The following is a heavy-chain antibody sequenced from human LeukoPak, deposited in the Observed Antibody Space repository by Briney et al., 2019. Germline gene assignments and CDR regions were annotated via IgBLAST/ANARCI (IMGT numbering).Heavy chain of an antibody. Sequence: GGSLRLSCAASGFTFSSHAMSWVRQAPGKGLEWVSGISASGRTTYYADSVTGRFTISRDNSKNTLYVQMNSLRAEDTAVYYCAKLGYNYGSGYEDWGQGTLVTVSS. CDR2: ISASGRTT. D-gene: IGHD5-18*01. J-gene: IGHJ4*02. CDR1: GFTFSSHA. CDR3: AKLGYNYGSGYED. V-gene: IGHV3-23*01.